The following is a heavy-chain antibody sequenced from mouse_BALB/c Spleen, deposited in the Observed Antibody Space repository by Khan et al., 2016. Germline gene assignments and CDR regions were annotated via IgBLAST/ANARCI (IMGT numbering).Heavy chain of an antibody. D-gene: IGHD2-14*01. CDR1: GYAFTSYN. CDR2: IDPYNGGT. CDR3: ARYYWYDGYFED. Sequence: VQLQQSGPELVKPGASVKVSCKASGYAFTSYNMYWVKQSHGKSLEWIGYIDPYNGGTSYNQQFKGKATLTVDKSSTTAYMHLNSLTSEDSAVXCCARYYWYDGYFEDWGQGTTLTVSS. J-gene: IGHJ2*01. V-gene: IGHV1S135*01.